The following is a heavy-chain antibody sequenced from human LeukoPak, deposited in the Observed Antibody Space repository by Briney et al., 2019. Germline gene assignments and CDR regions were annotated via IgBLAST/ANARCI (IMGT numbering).Heavy chain of an antibody. V-gene: IGHV4-39*07. CDR1: GGSISSSSYY. CDR2: IYYSGST. CDR3: ASYSSGFSYYYYGMDV. D-gene: IGHD6-19*01. Sequence: SETLSLTCTVSGGSISSSSYYWGWIRQPPGKGLEWIGSIYYSGSTYYNPSLKSRVTISVDTSKNQFSLKLSSVTAADTAVYYCASYSSGFSYYYYGMDVWGQGTTVTVSS. J-gene: IGHJ6*02.